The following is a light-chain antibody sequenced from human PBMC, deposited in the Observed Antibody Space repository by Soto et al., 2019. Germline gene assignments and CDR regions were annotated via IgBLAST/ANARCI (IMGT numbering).Light chain of an antibody. CDR3: ATWDDSLSGWV. CDR1: SSNIGAGYD. J-gene: IGLJ3*02. CDR2: DNN. V-gene: IGLV1-40*01. Sequence: QSVLTQPPSVSGAPGQRVIISCTGSSSNIGAGYDVHWYQQLPGTAPRLLIYDNNNRPSGVPARFSVSKSGTSASLAISGLRSEDEGDYYCATWDDSLSGWVFGGGTKLTVL.